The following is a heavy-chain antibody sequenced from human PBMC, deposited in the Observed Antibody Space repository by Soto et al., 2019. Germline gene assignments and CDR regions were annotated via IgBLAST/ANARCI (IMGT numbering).Heavy chain of an antibody. Sequence: GASVKVSCKASGGTFSSYAISWVRQAPGQGLEWMGGIIPIFGTANYAQKFQGRVTITADESTSTAYMELSSLRSEDTAVYYCARGRYYYGSGSYYNPLYYYYGMDVWGQGTTVTVSS. J-gene: IGHJ6*02. CDR1: GGTFSSYA. CDR2: IIPIFGTA. V-gene: IGHV1-69*13. CDR3: ARGRYYYGSGSYYNPLYYYYGMDV. D-gene: IGHD3-10*01.